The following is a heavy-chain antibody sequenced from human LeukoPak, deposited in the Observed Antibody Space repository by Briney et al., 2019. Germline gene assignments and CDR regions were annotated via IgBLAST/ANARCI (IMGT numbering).Heavy chain of an antibody. Sequence: PSETLSLTCTVSGGSISSYYWSWIRQPPGKGLEWIGYIYYSGSTNYNPSLKSQVTISVDTSKNQFSLKLSSVTAADTAVYYCAGDSSGNDWYFDLWGRGTLVTVSS. J-gene: IGHJ2*01. CDR1: GGSISSYY. CDR2: IYYSGST. CDR3: AGDSSGNDWYFDL. V-gene: IGHV4-59*01. D-gene: IGHD3-22*01.